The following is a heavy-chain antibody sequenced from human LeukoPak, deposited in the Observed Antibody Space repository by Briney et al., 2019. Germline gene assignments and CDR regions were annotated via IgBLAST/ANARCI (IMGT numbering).Heavy chain of an antibody. CDR1: GGSIRSHF. V-gene: IGHV4-59*11. Sequence: KSSETLSLTCTFSGGSIRSHFWNWVRQPPGKGLEWIGFGHHSGSTMYNPSLNSRVALSVDASKNQFSLKLSSVTAADTAVYYCASDQGYCSGGSCYSGWFDPWGQGTLVTVSS. CDR3: ASDQGYCSGGSCYSGWFDP. CDR2: GHHSGST. J-gene: IGHJ5*02. D-gene: IGHD2-15*01.